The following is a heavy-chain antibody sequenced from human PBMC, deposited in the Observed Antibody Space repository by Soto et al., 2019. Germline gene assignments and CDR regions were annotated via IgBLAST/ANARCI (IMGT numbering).Heavy chain of an antibody. CDR1: GGSISSYY. J-gene: IGHJ4*02. CDR3: ARGRYYYGSGSLDY. Sequence: QVQLQESGPGLVKPSETLSLTCTVSGGSISSYYWSWIRQPAGKELEWIGRIYTSGSTNYNPSLKSRVTMSVDTSEYQFSLKLSSVTAADTAVYYCARGRYYYGSGSLDYWGQGTLVTVSS. D-gene: IGHD3-10*01. V-gene: IGHV4-4*07. CDR2: IYTSGST.